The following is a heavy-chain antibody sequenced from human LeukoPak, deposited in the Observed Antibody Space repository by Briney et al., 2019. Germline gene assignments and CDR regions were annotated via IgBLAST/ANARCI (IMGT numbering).Heavy chain of an antibody. D-gene: IGHD5-18*01. CDR1: GFTFSSYA. CDR2: ISDSGDRT. J-gene: IGHJ4*02. V-gene: IGHV3-23*01. CDR3: AKKEDATMVHYYFDY. Sequence: GGSLRLSCAASGFTFSSYAMSWVRQAPGKGLEGGSGISDSGDRTYYADSVKGRFTISRDNSKNTLYLQMNSLRAEDTAVYYCAKKEDATMVHYYFDYWGQGTLVTVSS.